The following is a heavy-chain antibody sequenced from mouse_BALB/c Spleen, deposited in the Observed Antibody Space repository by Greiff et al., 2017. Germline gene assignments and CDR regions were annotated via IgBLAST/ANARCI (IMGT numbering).Heavy chain of an antibody. V-gene: IGHV5-4*02. CDR2: ISDGGSYT. J-gene: IGHJ3*01. CDR3: ARERSTMITTVFAY. CDR1: GFTFSDYY. Sequence: EVMLVESGGGLVKPGGSLKLSCAASGFTFSDYYMYWVRQTPEKRLEWVATISDGGSYTYYPDSVKGRFTISRDNAKNNLYLQMSSLKSEDTAMYYCARERSTMITTVFAYWGQGTLVTVSA. D-gene: IGHD2-4*01.